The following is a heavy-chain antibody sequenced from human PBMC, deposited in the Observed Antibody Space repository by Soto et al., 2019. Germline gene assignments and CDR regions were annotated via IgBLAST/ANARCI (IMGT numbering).Heavy chain of an antibody. CDR2: ISYDGSNK. J-gene: IGHJ4*02. D-gene: IGHD3-22*01. Sequence: QVQLVESGGGVVQPGRSLRLSCAASGFTFSSYAMHWVRQAPGKGLEWVAVISYDGSNKYYADSVKGRFTISRDNSKNTLYLQMISLRAEDTAVYYCARGGWSYYDSSGYYYFDYWGQGTLVTVSS. CDR3: ARGGWSYYDSSGYYYFDY. CDR1: GFTFSSYA. V-gene: IGHV3-30-3*01.